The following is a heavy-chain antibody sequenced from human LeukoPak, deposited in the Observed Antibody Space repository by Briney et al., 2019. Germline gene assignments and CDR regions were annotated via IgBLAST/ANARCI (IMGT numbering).Heavy chain of an antibody. J-gene: IGHJ5*02. Sequence: SQTLSLTCTVSGGSISSGGYYWSWIRQHPGKGLEWIGYIYDSGATSYNPSLKSRLTISVDTSRNQFSLRLSSVTAADSAVYYCAREQNIRIFGVVINNWFDPWGQGTLVTVSS. CDR3: AREQNIRIFGVVINNWFDP. D-gene: IGHD3-3*02. V-gene: IGHV4-31*03. CDR1: GGSISSGGYY. CDR2: IYDSGAT.